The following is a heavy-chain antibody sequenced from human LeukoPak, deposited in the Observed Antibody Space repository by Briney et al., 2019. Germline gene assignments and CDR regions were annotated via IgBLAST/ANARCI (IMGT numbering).Heavy chain of an antibody. J-gene: IGHJ3*02. V-gene: IGHV4-34*01. D-gene: IGHD3-22*01. Sequence: TPSETLSLTCAVYGGSFSGYSWSWIRQPPGKGLEWIGEINHSGSTNYNPSLKSRVTISVDTSKNQFSLKLSSVTAADTAVYYCASGPMVIKAFDIWGQGTMVTVSS. CDR3: ASGPMVIKAFDI. CDR1: GGSFSGYS. CDR2: INHSGST.